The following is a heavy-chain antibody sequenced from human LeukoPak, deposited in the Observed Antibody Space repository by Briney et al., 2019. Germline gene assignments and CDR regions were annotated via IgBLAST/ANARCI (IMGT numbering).Heavy chain of an antibody. Sequence: GESLKISCKGSGYTFASYWIAWVRQMPGKGLEWMGIIYPGDSDTRYSPSFQGQVTISADKSITTAYLQWSSLRASDTAMYYCARRSPTSHDSFDVWGQGTMVTVSS. V-gene: IGHV5-51*01. CDR1: GYTFASYW. D-gene: IGHD1-1*01. J-gene: IGHJ3*01. CDR3: ARRSPTSHDSFDV. CDR2: IYPGDSDT.